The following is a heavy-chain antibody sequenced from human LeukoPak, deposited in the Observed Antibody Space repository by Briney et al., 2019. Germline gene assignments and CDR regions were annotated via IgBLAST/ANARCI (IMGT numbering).Heavy chain of an antibody. D-gene: IGHD3-16*01. CDR3: ASGGDV. J-gene: IGHJ6*02. V-gene: IGHV3-23*01. Sequence: AGGSLRLSCAASGFTFNSYVMSWVRQAPGKGLEWVSAINGGGGNTYYADSVKGRFTISRDNSKNMVYLQMNTLRADDTAVYYCASGGDVWGQGTTVTVSS. CDR1: GFTFNSYV. CDR2: INGGGGNT.